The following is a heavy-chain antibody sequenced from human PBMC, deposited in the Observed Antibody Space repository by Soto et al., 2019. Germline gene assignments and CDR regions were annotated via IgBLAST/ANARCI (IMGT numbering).Heavy chain of an antibody. J-gene: IGHJ3*02. CDR3: ARSRGPRNRIAFDI. CDR1: GASLSSGYYY. V-gene: IGHV4-39*01. Sequence: SETLSLTCTVSGASLSSGYYYWGWIRQPPGKGLEWIGSIHYSESSYFYPSLQSRVTISLDTSQNQISLNLSSVTGADTAVYYCARSRGPRNRIAFDIWGQGTMVTVSS. D-gene: IGHD3-10*01. CDR2: IHYSESS.